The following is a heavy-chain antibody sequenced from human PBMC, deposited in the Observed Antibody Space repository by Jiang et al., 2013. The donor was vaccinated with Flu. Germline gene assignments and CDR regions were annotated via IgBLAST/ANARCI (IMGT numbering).Heavy chain of an antibody. V-gene: IGHV5-51*03. CDR3: ASTPLGYCSGGSCYSRSNWYFDL. J-gene: IGHJ2*01. D-gene: IGHD2-15*01. CDR1: GYSFYQLL. CDR2: SILVTLIP. Sequence: GAEVKKPGESLKISCKGSGYSFYQLLGSAGCARCPGKAWSGWGSSILVTLIPDTAPSFQGQVTISADKSISTAYLQWSSLKASDTAMYYCASTPLGYCSGGSCYSRSNWYFDLWGRGTLVTVSS.